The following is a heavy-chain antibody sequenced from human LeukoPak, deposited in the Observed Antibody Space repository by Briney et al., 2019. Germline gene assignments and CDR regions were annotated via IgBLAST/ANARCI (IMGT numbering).Heavy chain of an antibody. Sequence: SVTVSCKTSGVTFSSYPISWVRQPPGQGLVWMGGIIPDFGIVNYAQKFQGRVTITADKSTSTAYMELSSLRSEDTAVYYCARVTVAGPGTFDIWGQGTMVTVSS. CDR1: GVTFSSYP. V-gene: IGHV1-69*10. CDR2: IIPDFGIV. D-gene: IGHD6-19*01. CDR3: ARVTVAGPGTFDI. J-gene: IGHJ3*02.